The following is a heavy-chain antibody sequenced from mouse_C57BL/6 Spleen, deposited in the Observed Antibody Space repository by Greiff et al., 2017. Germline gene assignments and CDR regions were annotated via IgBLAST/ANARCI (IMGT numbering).Heavy chain of an antibody. CDR3: ALSNYGY. CDR1: GYTFTSYW. J-gene: IGHJ2*01. CDR2: IPPSDSDT. V-gene: IGHV1-74*01. Sequence: QVQLQQPGAELVKPGASVKVSCKASGYTFTSYWMHWVKQRPGQGLEWIGRIPPSDSDTNYNQKFKGKATLTVEKSSSPAYMQLSILTAEDSAVYYCALSNYGYWGQGTTLTVSS. D-gene: IGHD2-5*01.